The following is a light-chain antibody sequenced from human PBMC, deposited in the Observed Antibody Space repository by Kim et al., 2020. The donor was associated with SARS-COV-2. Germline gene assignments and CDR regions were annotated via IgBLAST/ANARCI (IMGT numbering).Light chain of an antibody. J-gene: IGLJ3*02. CDR2: RNY. CDR3: AAWDTSLSAWV. Sequence: RQPPTLTCPGISNNVGNQGAAWLQQHHGPPPKLLSYRNYNRPSGISERLSAARSGNTASLTITGLQPEDEADYYCAAWDTSLSAWVFGGGTQLTVL. V-gene: IGLV10-54*01. CDR1: SNNVGNQG.